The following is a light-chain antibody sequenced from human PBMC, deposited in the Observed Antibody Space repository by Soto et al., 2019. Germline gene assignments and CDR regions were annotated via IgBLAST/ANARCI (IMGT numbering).Light chain of an antibody. J-gene: IGKJ2*01. CDR1: QSVSSSY. Sequence: EIVLTQSPGTLSLSPGERATLSCRASQSVSSSYLAWYQQKPGQAPRLLIYGASSRATAIPDRFSGSGSGTDFTLTISRLEPEDFAVYYCQQYGSSPVTFGQGTKLEIK. CDR3: QQYGSSPVT. V-gene: IGKV3-20*01. CDR2: GAS.